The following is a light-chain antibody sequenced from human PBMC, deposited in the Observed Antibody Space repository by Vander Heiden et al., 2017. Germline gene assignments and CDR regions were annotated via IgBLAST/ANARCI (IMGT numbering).Light chain of an antibody. CDR3: QQYDNLPIT. CDR2: DAS. J-gene: IGKJ5*01. V-gene: IGKV1-33*01. CDR1: RDTTYH. Sequence: DIQMTQSPSSLSASVGDRVTITCQASRDTTYHLNWDQHKPGTAPKLLIYDASNLETGVPSRFAGSGSGTDFTFTINSLQPEDIATYYCQQYDNLPITFGQGTRLEIK.